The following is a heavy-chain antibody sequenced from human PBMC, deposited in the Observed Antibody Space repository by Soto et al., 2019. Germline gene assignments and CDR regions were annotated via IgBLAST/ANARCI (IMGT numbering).Heavy chain of an antibody. Sequence: GSGPTLVNPTETLTLTCTVSGFSLSNARMGVSWIRQPPGRALEWLAHIFSNDEKSYSTSLKSRLTISKDTSKSQVVLTMTNMDPVDTATYYCASNTDGELWSRHWGQGTLVTVSS. J-gene: IGHJ1*01. CDR2: IFSNDEK. V-gene: IGHV2-26*04. CDR3: ASNTDGELWSRH. D-gene: IGHD5-18*01. CDR1: GFSLSNARMG.